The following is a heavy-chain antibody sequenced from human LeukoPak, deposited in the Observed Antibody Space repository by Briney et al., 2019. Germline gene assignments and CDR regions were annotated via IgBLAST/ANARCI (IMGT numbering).Heavy chain of an antibody. V-gene: IGHV3-21*04. CDR2: ISSSSSYI. Sequence: GGSLRLSCAASGFTFSSYSMNWVRQAPGKGLEWVSSISSSSSYIYYADSVKGRFTISRDNSKNSLYLQMNNLRAEDTAVYYCARRDYYDSSGYSPLFDYWGQGTLVTVSS. D-gene: IGHD3-22*01. J-gene: IGHJ4*02. CDR3: ARRDYYDSSGYSPLFDY. CDR1: GFTFSSYS.